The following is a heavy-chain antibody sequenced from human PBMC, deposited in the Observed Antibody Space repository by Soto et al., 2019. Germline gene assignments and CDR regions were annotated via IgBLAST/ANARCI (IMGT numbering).Heavy chain of an antibody. V-gene: IGHV4-34*01. CDR2: INHSGST. Sequence: SETLSLTCAVYGGSFSGYYWSWIRQPPGKGLEWIGEINHSGSTNYNPSLKSRVTISVDTSKNQFSLKLGSVTAADTAVYYCARESRQQLVRAANPNRYYYYYYMDVWGKGTTVTVSS. J-gene: IGHJ6*03. D-gene: IGHD6-13*01. CDR3: ARESRQQLVRAANPNRYYYYYYMDV. CDR1: GGSFSGYY.